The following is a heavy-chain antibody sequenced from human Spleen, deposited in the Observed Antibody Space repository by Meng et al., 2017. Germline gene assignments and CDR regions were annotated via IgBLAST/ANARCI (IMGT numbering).Heavy chain of an antibody. CDR1: YYTHTGDQ. Sequence: GSGRTQPDSSLTASFTVSYYTHTGDQSTWVRQPPGRGLKWMGWINDSIGITNYGPHNHGTATLISNTTTNTGFMELRGLTSDNTAVYYWATRDNPYLDHWGQGTLVTVSS. CDR3: ATRDNPYLDH. D-gene: IGHD1-1*01. V-gene: IGHV1-18*04. CDR2: INDSIGIT. J-gene: IGHJ4*02.